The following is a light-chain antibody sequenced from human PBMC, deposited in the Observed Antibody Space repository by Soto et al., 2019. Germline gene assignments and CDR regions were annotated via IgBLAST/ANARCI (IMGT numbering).Light chain of an antibody. Sequence: QSVLTQPPSVSGAPGQRVTISCTGSSSNIGAGYDVHWYQQLPGTAPKLLIYGNSKRPSGVPDRFSGSKSGTSASLAITGLQAEDEADYYCQSYDSSLSGPVFGGGTQLTVL. V-gene: IGLV1-40*01. CDR1: SSNIGAGYD. CDR2: GNS. CDR3: QSYDSSLSGPV. J-gene: IGLJ2*01.